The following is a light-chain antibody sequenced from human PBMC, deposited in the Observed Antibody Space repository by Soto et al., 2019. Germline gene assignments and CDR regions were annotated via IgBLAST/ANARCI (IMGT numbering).Light chain of an antibody. J-gene: IGKJ5*01. CDR2: VTS. CDR3: QQGHNWPLT. V-gene: IGKV1-12*01. Sequence: DIQMTQSPSSVSASVGDRVTITCRATQGLSDSLAWYQQKPGKAPKLLISVTSRLQSGVPSRFSGSASGTDFTLTIDRLQPDDLATFYCQQGHNWPLTFGQGTRLEIK. CDR1: QGLSDS.